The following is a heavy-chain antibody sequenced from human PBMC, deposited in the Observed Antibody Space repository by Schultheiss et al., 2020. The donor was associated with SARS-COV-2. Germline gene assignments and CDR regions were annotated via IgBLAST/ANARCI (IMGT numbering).Heavy chain of an antibody. CDR3: ATNIAVAGTYGMDV. D-gene: IGHD6-19*01. CDR1: GGTFNTYA. CDR2: IVPMFDTT. V-gene: IGHV1-69*13. Sequence: SVKVSCKASGGTFNTYAINWVRQAPGQGLEWMGGIVPMFDTTNYAQKFQGRVTITADESMRKAYMELSSLRSDDTAVYYCATNIAVAGTYGMDVWGQGTTVTVSS. J-gene: IGHJ6*02.